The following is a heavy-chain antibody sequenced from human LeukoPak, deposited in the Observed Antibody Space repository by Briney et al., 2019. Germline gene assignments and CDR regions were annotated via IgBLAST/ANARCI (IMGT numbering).Heavy chain of an antibody. V-gene: IGHV3-53*01. J-gene: IGHJ4*02. CDR1: GFIASSNY. CDR2: IYSGGST. D-gene: IGHD2-15*01. Sequence: GGSLRLSCTASGFIASSNYMSWVRQAPGKGLEWVSLIYSGGSTYYADSVMGRSTISRDKSNNTLYLRMNSLRAEDTAVYYCATGGRSGVAFESWGQGTLVTVSS. CDR3: ATGGRSGVAFES.